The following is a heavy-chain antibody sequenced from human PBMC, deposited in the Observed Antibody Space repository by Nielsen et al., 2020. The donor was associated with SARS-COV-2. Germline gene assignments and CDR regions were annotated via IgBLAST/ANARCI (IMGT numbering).Heavy chain of an antibody. CDR1: GFTFSSYA. CDR3: ARGGDYCSGGSCYLYYYYYGMDV. D-gene: IGHD2-15*01. V-gene: IGHV3-30-3*01. J-gene: IGHJ6*02. Sequence: GGSLRLSCAASGFTFSSYAMHWVRQAPGKGLECVAVISYDGSNKYYADSVKGRFTISRDNSKNTLYLQMNSLRAEDTAVYYCARGGDYCSGGSCYLYYYYYGMDVWGQGTTVTVSS. CDR2: ISYDGSNK.